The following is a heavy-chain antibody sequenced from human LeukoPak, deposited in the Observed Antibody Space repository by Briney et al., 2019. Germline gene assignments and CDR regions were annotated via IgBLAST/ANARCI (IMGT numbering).Heavy chain of an antibody. CDR3: ARAPTRYFDWSYAFDI. D-gene: IGHD3-9*01. CDR2: IIPILGIA. CDR1: GGTFSSYT. Sequence: SVKVSCKASGGTFSSYTISWVRQAPGQGLEWMGRIIPILGIANYAQKFQGRVTITADKSTSAAYMELSSLRSEDTAVYYCARAPTRYFDWSYAFDIWGQGTMVTVSS. V-gene: IGHV1-69*02. J-gene: IGHJ3*02.